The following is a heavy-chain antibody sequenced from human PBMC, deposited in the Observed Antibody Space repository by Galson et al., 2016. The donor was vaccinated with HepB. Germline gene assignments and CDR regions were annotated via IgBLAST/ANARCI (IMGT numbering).Heavy chain of an antibody. CDR1: GFSVSGHA. V-gene: IGHV3-23*01. Sequence: SLRLSCAASGFSVSGHAMSWVRQGPGKGLDWVSGISGSGGITYYGDSVKGRFTISRDDSKNTLFLQMNSLRAEDTAVYYCAKGRSYSNGLYYFDNWGRGTLVTVSS. D-gene: IGHD6-19*01. J-gene: IGHJ4*02. CDR2: ISGSGGIT. CDR3: AKGRSYSNGLYYFDN.